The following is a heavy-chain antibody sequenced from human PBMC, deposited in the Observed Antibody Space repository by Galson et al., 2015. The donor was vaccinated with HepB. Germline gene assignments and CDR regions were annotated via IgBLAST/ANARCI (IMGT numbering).Heavy chain of an antibody. CDR3: ARGVSPSGYSYGPRILYYYYGMDV. D-gene: IGHD5-18*01. Sequence: SVKVSCKASGGTFSSYAISWVRQAPGQGLEWMGGIIPIFGTANYAQKFQGRVTITSDESTSTAYMELSSLRSEDTAVYYCARGVSPSGYSYGPRILYYYYGMDVWGQGTTVTVSS. CDR1: GGTFSSYA. V-gene: IGHV1-69*13. CDR2: IIPIFGTA. J-gene: IGHJ6*02.